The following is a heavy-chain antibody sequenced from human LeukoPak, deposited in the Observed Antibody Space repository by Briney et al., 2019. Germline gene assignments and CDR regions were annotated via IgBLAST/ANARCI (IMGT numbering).Heavy chain of an antibody. J-gene: IGHJ4*02. D-gene: IGHD3-22*01. CDR3: AKVLSKGGGYYLTDY. CDR2: INAGNGNT. V-gene: IGHV1-3*01. Sequence: GASVKVSCKASGYTFTSYAMHWVRQAPGQRLEWMGWINAGNGNTKYSQKFQGRVTITRDTSASTAYMELSSLRPEDTAVYYCAKVLSKGGGYYLTDYWGQGTLVTVSS. CDR1: GYTFTSYA.